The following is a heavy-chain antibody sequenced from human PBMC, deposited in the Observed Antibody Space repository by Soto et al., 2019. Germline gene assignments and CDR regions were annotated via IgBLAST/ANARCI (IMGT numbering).Heavy chain of an antibody. D-gene: IGHD6-6*01. CDR1: GGSISSSNW. Sequence: SETLSLTFAVSGGSISSSNWWSWVRQPPGKGLEWIGEIYHSVSTNYNPSLKSRVTISVDKSKNQFSLKLSSVTAADTAVYYLAKSSSAGENCYYVMGVWGQGTT. J-gene: IGHJ6*01. CDR3: AKSSSAGENCYYVMGV. CDR2: IYHSVST. V-gene: IGHV4-4*02.